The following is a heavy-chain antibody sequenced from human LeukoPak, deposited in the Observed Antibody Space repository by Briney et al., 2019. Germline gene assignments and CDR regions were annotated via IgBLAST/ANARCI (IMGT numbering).Heavy chain of an antibody. J-gene: IGHJ4*02. CDR1: GYTFTSYS. D-gene: IGHD4-23*01. Sequence: ASVKVSCKASGYTFTSYSMHWVRQAPGQGLEWMGIINPIGGSTSYAQKFQDRVTMTRDTSTSTVYMELSSLRSEDTAVYYCARDPNGGHFDYWGQGTLVTVSS. CDR2: INPIGGST. CDR3: ARDPNGGHFDY. V-gene: IGHV1-46*01.